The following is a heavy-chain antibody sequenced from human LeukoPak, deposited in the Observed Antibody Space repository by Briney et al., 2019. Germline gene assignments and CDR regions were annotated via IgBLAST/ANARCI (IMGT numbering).Heavy chain of an antibody. CDR1: GGSLSGYY. D-gene: IGHD5-18*01. Sequence: PSETLSLTCAVYGGSLSGYYWSWIRQPPGKGLEWIGEINHSGSTNYNPSLKSRVTISVDTSKNQFSLKLSSVTAADTAVYYCARGGGCSYGPRAFDYWGQGTLVTVSS. J-gene: IGHJ4*02. CDR2: INHSGST. V-gene: IGHV4-34*01. CDR3: ARGGGCSYGPRAFDY.